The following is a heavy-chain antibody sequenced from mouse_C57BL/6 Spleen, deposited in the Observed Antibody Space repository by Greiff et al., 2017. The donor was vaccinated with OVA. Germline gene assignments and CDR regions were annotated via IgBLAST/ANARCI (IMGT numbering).Heavy chain of an antibody. V-gene: IGHV1-9*01. J-gene: IGHJ4*01. CDR1: GYTFTGYW. Sequence: VQLQQSGAELMKPGASVKLSCKATGYTFTGYWIEWVKQRPGHGLEWIGEILPGSGSTNYNEKFKGKATFTADTSSNTAYMQLSSLTTEDSAIYYCARGDYYGSRGYYYAMDYWGQGTSVTVSS. D-gene: IGHD1-1*01. CDR2: ILPGSGST. CDR3: ARGDYYGSRGYYYAMDY.